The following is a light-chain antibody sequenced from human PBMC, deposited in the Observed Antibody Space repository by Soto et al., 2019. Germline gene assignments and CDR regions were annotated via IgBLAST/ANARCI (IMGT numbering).Light chain of an antibody. J-gene: IGKJ1*01. CDR3: QQYNSYWT. CDR2: MAS. CDR1: QSISSW. V-gene: IGKV1-5*03. Sequence: IHMTQSPSTLSASLGDRVTITFRASQSISSWLAWYQQKPGKAPNLLIYMASSLESGVPSRFSGSGSGTEFTRTISSLQADDSATYYCQQYNSYWTFGQGTKVDIK.